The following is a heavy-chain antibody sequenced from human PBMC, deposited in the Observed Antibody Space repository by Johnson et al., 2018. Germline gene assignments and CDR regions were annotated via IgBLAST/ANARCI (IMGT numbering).Heavy chain of an antibody. CDR2: IWYDGSNK. Sequence: QVQLVESGGGVVQPGRSXRLSCAASGFTFSSYGMHWVRQAPGKGLEWVAVIWYDGSNKYYADSVKGRFTISRDNSKNTLYLQMTSLRAEDTAVYYCARAYYYDSSDAFDIWGQGTMVTVSS. V-gene: IGHV3-33*01. CDR3: ARAYYYDSSDAFDI. J-gene: IGHJ3*02. D-gene: IGHD3-22*01. CDR1: GFTFSSYG.